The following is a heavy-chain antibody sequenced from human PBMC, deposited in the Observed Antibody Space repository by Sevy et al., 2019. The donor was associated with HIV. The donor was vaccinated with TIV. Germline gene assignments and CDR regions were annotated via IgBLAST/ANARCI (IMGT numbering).Heavy chain of an antibody. Sequence: ASVKVSRKASGYTFTGYYMHWVRQAPGQGLEWMGWINPNSGGTNYAQKFQGRVTMTRDTSISTAYMELSRLRSDDTAVYYCARDLVAGSGSYSDAFDIWGQGTMVTVSS. D-gene: IGHD3-10*01. V-gene: IGHV1-2*02. CDR1: GYTFTGYY. CDR3: ARDLVAGSGSYSDAFDI. CDR2: INPNSGGT. J-gene: IGHJ3*02.